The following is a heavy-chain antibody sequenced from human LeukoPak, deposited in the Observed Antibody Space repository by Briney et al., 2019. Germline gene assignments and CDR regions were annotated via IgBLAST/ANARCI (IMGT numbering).Heavy chain of an antibody. CDR2: ISSTFSYI. CDR1: GFTFSSYS. J-gene: IGHJ4*02. Sequence: GGSLRLSCAASGFTFSSYSMNWVRQAPGKGLEWVSSISSTFSYIYYADSVKGRFTISRDNAKNSLFLQMNSLRADDTAVYYCERTSGSYVDYWGQGALVTVSS. V-gene: IGHV3-21*01. CDR3: ERTSGSYVDY. D-gene: IGHD1-26*01.